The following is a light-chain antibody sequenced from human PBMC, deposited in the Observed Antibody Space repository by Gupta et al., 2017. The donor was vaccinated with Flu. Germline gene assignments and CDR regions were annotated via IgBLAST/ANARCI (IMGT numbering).Light chain of an antibody. V-gene: IGKV1-16*01. CDR1: QGISNY. J-gene: IGKJ1*01. Sequence: DSEMTQSPSSVTASVGDRVSITFRASQGISNYLAWFQQKPGTAPKSLIYAASRLKSGVPSRFSGSGCGTDFTLTISRQQPEDFANYYCQHKNSSPWTFGQGTKVEIK. CDR2: AAS. CDR3: QHKNSSPWT.